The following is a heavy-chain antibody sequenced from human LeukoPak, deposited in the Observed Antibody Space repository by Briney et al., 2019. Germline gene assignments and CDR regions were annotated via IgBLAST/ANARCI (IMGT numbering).Heavy chain of an antibody. CDR1: GYTFTSYC. CDR2: IYPGESDT. V-gene: IGHV5-51*01. CDR3: ARGGYSGYAGFDP. D-gene: IGHD5-12*01. Sequence: GESLKISCKKSGYTFTSYCAVSVRQMPGKGLEWMGTIYPGESDTRYSTSFQGQVTISADKSISTAYLQWSSLKASDTAMYYCARGGYSGYAGFDPWGQGTLVIVSS. J-gene: IGHJ5*02.